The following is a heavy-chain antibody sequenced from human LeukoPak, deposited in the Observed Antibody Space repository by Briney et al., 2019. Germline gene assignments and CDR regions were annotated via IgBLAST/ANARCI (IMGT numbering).Heavy chain of an antibody. CDR1: GGSISSYY. J-gene: IGHJ6*02. CDR3: ANLDMITFGGVIPKGSSYGMDV. CDR2: IYYSGST. D-gene: IGHD3-16*02. Sequence: SETLSLTCTVSGGSISSYYWSWIRQPPGKGLEWLGYIYYSGSTNYNPSLKSRVTISVDTSKNRFSLKLSSVTAADTAVYYCANLDMITFGGVIPKGSSYGMDVWGQGTTVTVSS. V-gene: IGHV4-59*01.